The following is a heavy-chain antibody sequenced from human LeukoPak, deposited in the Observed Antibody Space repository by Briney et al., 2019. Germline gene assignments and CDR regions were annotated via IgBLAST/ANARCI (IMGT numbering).Heavy chain of an antibody. D-gene: IGHD5-18*01. CDR1: GGSISPYY. CDR3: ARGDTAMVIGYYFDY. J-gene: IGHJ4*02. V-gene: IGHV4-59*01. Sequence: SETLSLTCTVSGGSISPYYWSWIRQPLGKGLEWIGYISYSGYTNYNPSLQSRVTMSLHTSKNQFSLNLNSVTAADTAVYYCARGDTAMVIGYYFDYWGQGTLVTVSS. CDR2: ISYSGYT.